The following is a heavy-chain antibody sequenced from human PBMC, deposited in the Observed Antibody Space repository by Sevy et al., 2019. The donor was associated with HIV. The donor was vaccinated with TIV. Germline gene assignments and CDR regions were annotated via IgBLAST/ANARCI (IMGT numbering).Heavy chain of an antibody. CDR2: ISSSSSTI. J-gene: IGHJ3*02. CDR1: GFTFSSYS. CDR3: ARGLKLGGRYAFDI. V-gene: IGHV3-48*02. D-gene: IGHD7-27*01. Sequence: GGSLRLSCAASGFTFSSYSMNWVRQAPGKGLEWVSYISSSSSTIYYADSVKGRFTISRDNAKNSLYLQMNSLRDEDTAVYYCARGLKLGGRYAFDIWGQGTMVTVSS.